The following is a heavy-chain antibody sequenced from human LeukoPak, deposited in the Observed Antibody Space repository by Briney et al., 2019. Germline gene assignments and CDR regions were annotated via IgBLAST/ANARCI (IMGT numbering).Heavy chain of an antibody. D-gene: IGHD4-17*01. J-gene: IGHJ4*02. CDR2: IYTSGST. CDR1: GDSISTSC. Sequence: SETLSLTSTVSGDSISTSCWSWIGQPAWKGLEWIGRIYTSGSTNYNPSLKSRVTMSVDTSKNQFSLKLRSVTAADTAVYYCARDDYGQKGFDYWGQGTLVTVSS. V-gene: IGHV4-4*07. CDR3: ARDDYGQKGFDY.